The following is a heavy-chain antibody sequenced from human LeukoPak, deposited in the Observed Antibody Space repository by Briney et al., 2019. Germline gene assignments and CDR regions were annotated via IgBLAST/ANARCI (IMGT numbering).Heavy chain of an antibody. D-gene: IGHD4-11*01. Sequence: SETLSLTCTVSGGSISSSSYYCGWIRQPPGKGLEWIGSIYYSGSTYYNPSLKSRVTISVDTSKNQFSLKLSSVTAADTAVYYCARRQELRFDWFDPWGQGTLVTVSS. CDR3: ARRQELRFDWFDP. CDR1: GGSISSSSYY. CDR2: IYYSGST. J-gene: IGHJ5*02. V-gene: IGHV4-39*01.